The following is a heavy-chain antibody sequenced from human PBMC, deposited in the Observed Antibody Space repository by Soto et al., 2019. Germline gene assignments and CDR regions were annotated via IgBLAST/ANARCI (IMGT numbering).Heavy chain of an antibody. CDR2: IKSKTDGGTT. D-gene: IGHD3-22*01. CDR1: GFTFNNAW. CDR3: TTAENYYDSSSFDY. J-gene: IGHJ4*02. V-gene: IGHV3-15*01. Sequence: ETLRLSCVASGFTFNNAWMNWVRQAPGKGLEWVGRIKSKTDGGTTDYAALVKGRFTISRDDSKTTLYLQMNGLKTEDTAVYYCTTAENYYDSSSFDYWGQGTLVTVSS.